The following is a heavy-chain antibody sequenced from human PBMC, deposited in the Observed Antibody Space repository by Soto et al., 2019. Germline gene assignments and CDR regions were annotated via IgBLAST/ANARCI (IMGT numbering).Heavy chain of an antibody. CDR3: ARDLLPYDSSGYPSLNWFDP. J-gene: IGHJ5*02. CDR2: INPNSGGT. D-gene: IGHD3-22*01. V-gene: IGHV1-2*04. CDR1: GYTFTGYY. Sequence: ASVKVSCKASGYTFTGYYMHWVRQAPGQGLEWMGWINPNSGGTNYAQKFQGWVTMTRDTSISTAYMELSRLRSDDTAVYYCARDLLPYDSSGYPSLNWFDPWGQGTLVTVSS.